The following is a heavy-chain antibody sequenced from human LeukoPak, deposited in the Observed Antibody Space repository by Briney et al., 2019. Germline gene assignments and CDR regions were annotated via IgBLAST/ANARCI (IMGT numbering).Heavy chain of an antibody. CDR2: IQNDGSDK. CDR3: AREGGRAAAGRFDY. V-gene: IGHV3-30*02. Sequence: PGGSLRLSCAASGINFRSSGMHWVRQAPGKGLEWVTFIQNDGSDKSYAASVKGRSTISRDNSKNTVYLHMNSRRADDTALYYCAREGGRAAAGRFDYWGQGTLVTVSS. J-gene: IGHJ4*02. D-gene: IGHD6-13*01. CDR1: GINFRSSG.